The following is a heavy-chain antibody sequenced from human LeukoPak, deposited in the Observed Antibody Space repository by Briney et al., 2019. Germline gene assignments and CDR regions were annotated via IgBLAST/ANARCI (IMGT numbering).Heavy chain of an antibody. J-gene: IGHJ5*02. CDR3: ARDQRRTYYDFWSGYDP. D-gene: IGHD3-3*01. CDR1: GGSISSYY. CDR2: IYYSGST. V-gene: IGHV4-59*01. Sequence: SETLSLTCTVSGGSISSYYWSWIRQPPGKGLEWIGYIYYSGSTNYNPSLKSRVTISVDTSKNQFSLKLSSVTAADTAVYYCARDQRRTYYDFWSGYDPWGQGTLVTVSS.